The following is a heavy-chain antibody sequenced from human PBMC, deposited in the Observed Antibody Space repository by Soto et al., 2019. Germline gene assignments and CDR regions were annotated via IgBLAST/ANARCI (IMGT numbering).Heavy chain of an antibody. J-gene: IGHJ5*02. D-gene: IGHD3-3*01. CDR1: GYTFTNYA. CDR3: ARDPYYDFWSGSNWFDP. V-gene: IGHV1-3*01. CDR2: INAGNGDT. Sequence: ASVKVSCKASGYTFTNYAMHWVRQAPGQRLEWMGWINAGNGDTKYSQNFQGRVTITRDTSASTAYMELSSLRSEDTAVYYCARDPYYDFWSGSNWFDPWGQGTLVTVSS.